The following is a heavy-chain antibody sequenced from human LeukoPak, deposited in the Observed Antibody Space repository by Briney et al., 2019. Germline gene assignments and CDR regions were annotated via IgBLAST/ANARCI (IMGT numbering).Heavy chain of an antibody. CDR3: ARTGYSSGWYRNWFDP. D-gene: IGHD6-19*01. CDR1: GFSLSTSGMR. J-gene: IGHJ5*02. Sequence: PTQTLTLTCTFSGFSLSTSGMRVSWIRQPPGKALEWLARIDWDDDKFYSTSLKTRLTISKDTSKNQVVLTMTNMDPVDTATYYCARTGYSSGWYRNWFDPWGQGTLVTVSS. CDR2: IDWDDDK. V-gene: IGHV2-70*04.